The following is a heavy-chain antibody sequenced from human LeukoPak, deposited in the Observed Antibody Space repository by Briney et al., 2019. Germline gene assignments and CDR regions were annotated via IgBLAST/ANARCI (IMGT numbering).Heavy chain of an antibody. CDR1: GFTFRSYG. D-gene: IGHD6-13*01. J-gene: IGHJ4*02. CDR2: IQNDVSSE. V-gene: IGHV3-30*02. Sequence: PGGSLRLSCAASGFTFRSYGMHWVRQAPGKGLEWVAFIQNDVSSEYYADSVKGQFTVSRDNSKNTLYLQMNSLRAEDTAVYYCARNLAAPGAGIENDYWGQGTLVTVSS. CDR3: ARNLAAPGAGIENDY.